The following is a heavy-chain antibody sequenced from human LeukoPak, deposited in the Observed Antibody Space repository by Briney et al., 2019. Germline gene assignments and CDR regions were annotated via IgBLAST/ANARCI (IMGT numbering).Heavy chain of an antibody. CDR1: GFTFSSSW. CDR2: INQDGSEK. Sequence: GGSLRLACEASGFTFSSSWVGWVRRAPGKGLGWVANINQDGSEKYYVDSVRGRFTTSRDNAKNPLYLQMNSLRAEDTAVYYCARGGGGSDYWGQGTLVTVSS. V-gene: IGHV3-7*04. D-gene: IGHD6-25*01. CDR3: ARGGGGSDY. J-gene: IGHJ4*02.